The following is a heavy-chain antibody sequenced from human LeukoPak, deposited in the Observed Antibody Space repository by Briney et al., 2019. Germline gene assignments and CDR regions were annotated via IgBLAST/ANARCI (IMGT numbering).Heavy chain of an antibody. D-gene: IGHD3-22*01. Sequence: GESLKISCKVSGYSFTSYWIGWVRQMPGKGLEWMGIINPRDSDTKYSPSFQGQVTISVDKSISTAYLQWSSLKASDTAMYYCARRRYYDSSGYFDYWGQGTLVTVSS. J-gene: IGHJ4*02. CDR3: ARRRYYDSSGYFDY. CDR1: GYSFTSYW. CDR2: INPRDSDT. V-gene: IGHV5-51*01.